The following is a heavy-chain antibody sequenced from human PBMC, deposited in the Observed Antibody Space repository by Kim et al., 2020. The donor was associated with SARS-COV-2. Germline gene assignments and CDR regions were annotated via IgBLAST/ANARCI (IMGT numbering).Heavy chain of an antibody. V-gene: IGHV3-74*01. J-gene: IGHJ6*02. D-gene: IGHD1-26*01. Sequence: DTVKGRFTISGDNARNTLYLQMNSMRGDDTAVYYCARDPRGGIYFYDGMDVWGQGTTVTVSS. CDR3: ARDPRGGIYFYDGMDV.